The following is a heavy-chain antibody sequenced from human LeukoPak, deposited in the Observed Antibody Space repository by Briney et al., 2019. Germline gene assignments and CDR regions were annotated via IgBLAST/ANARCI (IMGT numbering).Heavy chain of an antibody. CDR2: ISSGSSTI. V-gene: IGHV3-48*04. CDR3: ANLGKYCRGFSCYK. Sequence: GGSLRLSCAASGVTFSTYSMNWVRQAPGKGLEWVSSISSGSSTIYYADSVKGRFTISRDNAKNSLYLQMYSLRAEDTAVYYCANLGKYCRGFSCYKWGQGTLVTVSS. D-gene: IGHD2-2*02. J-gene: IGHJ4*02. CDR1: GVTFSTYS.